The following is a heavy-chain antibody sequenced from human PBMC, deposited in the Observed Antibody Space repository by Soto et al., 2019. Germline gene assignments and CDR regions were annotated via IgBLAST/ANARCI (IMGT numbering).Heavy chain of an antibody. D-gene: IGHD2-2*03. Sequence: SQTLSLTCAISGDSVSSNSAAWNWIRQSPSRGLEWLGRAYYRSQWYYDSAVSVRSRITVIPDTSKNQFSLQLNSVTPEDTAVCYFTGHKGDSWIYYGLDFWGQGTMVTVSS. CDR2: AYYRSQWYY. CDR3: TGHKGDSWIYYGLDF. CDR1: GDSVSSNSAA. J-gene: IGHJ6*02. V-gene: IGHV6-1*01.